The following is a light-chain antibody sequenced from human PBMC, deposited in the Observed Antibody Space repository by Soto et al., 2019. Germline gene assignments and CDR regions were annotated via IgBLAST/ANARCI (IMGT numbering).Light chain of an antibody. V-gene: IGKV3-11*01. CDR1: QSVLKY. J-gene: IGKJ4*01. CDR3: QQRINSRGT. CDR2: DAS. Sequence: EIVLTQSPATLSLSPGERATLSCRASQSVLKYLAWYQQKPGQAPRLLIYDASTRATAIPARFSGRGFETDSTLTTSSLEPEDFAVYYCQQRINSRGTFGGGTRVEIK.